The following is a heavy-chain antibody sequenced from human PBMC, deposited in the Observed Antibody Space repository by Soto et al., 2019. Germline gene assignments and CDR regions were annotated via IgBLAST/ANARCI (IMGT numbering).Heavy chain of an antibody. V-gene: IGHV3-30-3*01. CDR2: ISKDGNNK. CDR3: ARDQYCSGTIGFMDV. J-gene: IGHJ6*02. CDR1: GYTFSSNA. Sequence: GGSLRLSCAASGYTFSSNAMHWVRQAPGKGLDWVAVISKDGNNKYHADSVKDRFTISRDNSNNMLYLQMNSLRAEDTAVYYCARDQYCSGTIGFMDVWGQGTTVTVSS. D-gene: IGHD2-15*01.